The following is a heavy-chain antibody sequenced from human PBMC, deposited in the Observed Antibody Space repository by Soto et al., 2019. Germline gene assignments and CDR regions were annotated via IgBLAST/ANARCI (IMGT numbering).Heavy chain of an antibody. CDR1: GGTFSSYA. Sequence: GASVKVSCKASGGTFSSYAISWLRQAPGQGLEWMGGIIPIFGTANYAQKFQGRVTITADESTSTAYMELSSLRSEDTAVYYCATGNPYYYDSSGYISPYYGMDVWGQGTTVTVSS. CDR3: ATGNPYYYDSSGYISPYYGMDV. D-gene: IGHD3-22*01. CDR2: IIPIFGTA. J-gene: IGHJ6*02. V-gene: IGHV1-69*13.